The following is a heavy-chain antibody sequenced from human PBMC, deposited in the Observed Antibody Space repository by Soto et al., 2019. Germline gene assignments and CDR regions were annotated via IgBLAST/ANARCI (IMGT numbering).Heavy chain of an antibody. V-gene: IGHV4-59*10. Sequence: QVQLQQWGAGLLKPSETLSLTCAVYGGSFSGYYWSWIRQPAGKGLEWIGRIYTSGSTNYNPSLKSRVTMSVDTSKNQFSLKLSSVTAADTAVYYCAREIVPAAIGCWFDPWGQGTLVTVSS. J-gene: IGHJ5*02. CDR1: GGSFSGYY. D-gene: IGHD2-2*01. CDR3: AREIVPAAIGCWFDP. CDR2: IYTSGST.